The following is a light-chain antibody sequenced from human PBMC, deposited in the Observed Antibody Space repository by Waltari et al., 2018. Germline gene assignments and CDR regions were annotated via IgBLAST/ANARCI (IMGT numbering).Light chain of an antibody. J-gene: IGLJ3*02. CDR3: YSTDSSSFPL. CDR2: EDN. CDR1: ASPTKT. Sequence: SHELTQPPPVPVSPGQTARTTCHGDASPTKTIYWYQHKSGQAPVMLIYEDNKRPSGIPERFSGSSSGTLATLTVSGAVVEDEGDYYCYSTDSSSFPLFGGGTRLTVL. V-gene: IGLV3-10*01.